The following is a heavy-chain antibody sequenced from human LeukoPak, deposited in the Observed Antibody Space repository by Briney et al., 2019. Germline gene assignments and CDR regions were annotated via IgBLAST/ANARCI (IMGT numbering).Heavy chain of an antibody. Sequence: GGSLRLSCAASGFTFSSYSMNWVRQAPGKGLEWVSYISSSSSTIYYADSVKGRFTISRDNAKNSLYLKMNSLRAEDTAVYYCARAPGDWNYYYYYYYMDVWGKGTTVTVSS. CDR2: ISSSSSTI. CDR3: ARAPGDWNYYYYYYYMDV. D-gene: IGHD1-7*01. J-gene: IGHJ6*03. CDR1: GFTFSSYS. V-gene: IGHV3-48*01.